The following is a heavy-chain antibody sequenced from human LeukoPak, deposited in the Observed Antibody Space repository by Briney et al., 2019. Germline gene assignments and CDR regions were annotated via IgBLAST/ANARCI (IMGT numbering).Heavy chain of an antibody. D-gene: IGHD6-13*01. CDR1: GFTFSSYA. Sequence: PGGSLRLSCAASGFTFSSYAMHWVRQAPGKGLEYVSAISSNGGSTYYANSVKSRFTISRDNSKNTLYLQMGSLRVEDMAVYYCARWYSSTWGGYYMDVWGKGTTVTISS. CDR3: ARWYSSTWGGYYMDV. J-gene: IGHJ6*03. CDR2: ISSNGGST. V-gene: IGHV3-64*01.